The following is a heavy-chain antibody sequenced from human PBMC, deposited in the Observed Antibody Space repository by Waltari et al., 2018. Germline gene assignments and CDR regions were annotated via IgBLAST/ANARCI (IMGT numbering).Heavy chain of an antibody. Sequence: QVQLQESGPSLVRPSETLSLTCSVSCDSIKRGTYFWAWVRQPAKKGLAWIGRISTNGDNHYDPSLQRRATMSVDTSKNQISLTLRSRRAADTAVYYCARDRNYAEFYFDHWGPGILVTVSS. J-gene: IGHJ4*02. CDR1: CDSIKRGTYF. D-gene: IGHD1-7*01. CDR3: ARDRNYAEFYFDH. V-gene: IGHV4-61*02. CDR2: ISTNGDN.